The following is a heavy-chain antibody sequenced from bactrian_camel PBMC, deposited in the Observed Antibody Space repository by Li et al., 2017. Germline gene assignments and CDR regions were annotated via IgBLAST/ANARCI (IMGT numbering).Heavy chain of an antibody. D-gene: IGHD4*01. CDR1: GFIFSDYA. CDR3: AADYERLCSTVGKVDEYSY. J-gene: IGHJ4*01. CDR2: IYADGVTT. Sequence: SLRLSCAASGFIFSDYAMTWVRQAPGKEREGIAAIYADGVTTYYADSVKGRFAISQDNGQTTVYLQMNSLEPEDTAMYFCAADYERLCSTVGKVDEYSYRGQGTQVTVS. V-gene: IGHV3S30*01.